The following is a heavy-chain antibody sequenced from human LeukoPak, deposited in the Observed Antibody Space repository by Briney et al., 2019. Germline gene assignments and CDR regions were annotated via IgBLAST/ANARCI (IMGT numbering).Heavy chain of an antibody. V-gene: IGHV3-7*01. CDR2: IKQDGSEK. Sequence: GGSLRLSCAASGFTFSSYWMSWVRQAPGKGLEWVANIKQDGSEKYYVDSVKGRFTISRDNAKNSLYLQMNSLRAEDTAVYYCARVDYGGNSDGMDVWGQGTTVTVSS. CDR1: GFTFSSYW. D-gene: IGHD4-23*01. CDR3: ARVDYGGNSDGMDV. J-gene: IGHJ6*02.